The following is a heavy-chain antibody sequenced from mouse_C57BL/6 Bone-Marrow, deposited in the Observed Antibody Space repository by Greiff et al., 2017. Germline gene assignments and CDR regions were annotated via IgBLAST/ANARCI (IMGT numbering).Heavy chain of an antibody. Sequence: EVKLMESGGGLVQPGGSLKLSCAASGFTFSDYYMYWVRQTPEKRLEWVAYISNGGGSTYYPDTVKGRFTISRDNAKNTLYLQMSRLKSEDTAMYYCARGGRGYYFDYWGQGTTLTVSS. J-gene: IGHJ2*01. V-gene: IGHV5-12*01. CDR2: ISNGGGST. CDR1: GFTFSDYY. CDR3: ARGGRGYYFDY.